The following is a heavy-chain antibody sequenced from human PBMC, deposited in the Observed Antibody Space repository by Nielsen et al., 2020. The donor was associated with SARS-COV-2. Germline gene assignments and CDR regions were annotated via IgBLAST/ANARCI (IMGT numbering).Heavy chain of an antibody. J-gene: IGHJ6*02. CDR2: ISWNSGSI. Sequence: GGSLRLSCAASGFTFDDYAMHWVRQAPGKGLEWVSGISWNSGSIGYADSVKGRFTISRDNAKNSLYLQMNSLRAEDTALYYCAKGWSGGLDVWGQGTTVTVSS. CDR1: GFTFDDYA. V-gene: IGHV3-9*01. CDR3: AKGWSGGLDV.